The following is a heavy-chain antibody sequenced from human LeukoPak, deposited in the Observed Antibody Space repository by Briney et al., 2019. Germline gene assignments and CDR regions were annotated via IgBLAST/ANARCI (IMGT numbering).Heavy chain of an antibody. CDR2: IYHSGST. CDR1: GGSISSGGYS. CDR3: ARGAKDAFDI. Sequence: SETLSLTCAVSGGSISSGGYSWSWIRQPPGKGLEWIGYIYHSGSTYYNPSLKSRVTISVDRSKNQFSLKLSSVTAADTAVYYCARGAKDAFDIWGQGTMVTVSS. D-gene: IGHD1-26*01. V-gene: IGHV4-30-2*01. J-gene: IGHJ3*02.